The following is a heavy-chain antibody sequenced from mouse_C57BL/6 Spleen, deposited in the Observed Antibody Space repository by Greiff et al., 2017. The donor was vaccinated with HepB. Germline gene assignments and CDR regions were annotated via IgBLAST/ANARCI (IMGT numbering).Heavy chain of an antibody. CDR1: GYTFTSYW. CDR2: IDPNSGGT. J-gene: IGHJ3*01. D-gene: IGHD2-4*01. CDR3: ARGGPYDYDVSFAY. Sequence: KESCKASGYTFTSYWMHWVKQRPGRGLEWIGRIDPNSGGTKYNEKFKSKATLTVDKPSSTAYMQLSSLTSEDSAVYYCARGGPYDYDVSFAYWGQGTLVTVSA. V-gene: IGHV1-72*01.